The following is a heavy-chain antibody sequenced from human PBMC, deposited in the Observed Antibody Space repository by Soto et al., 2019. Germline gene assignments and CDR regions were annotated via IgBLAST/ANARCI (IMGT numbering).Heavy chain of an antibody. J-gene: IGHJ5*02. CDR1: GFTVSNNY. V-gene: IGHV3-66*01. D-gene: IGHD1-1*01. CDR2: IYSGGST. CDR3: TRGPGTTPGGKP. Sequence: DVQLVESGGGLVQPGGSLRLSCAVSGFTVSNNYMSWVRQAPGKGLEWVSLIYSGGSTYYADSVKGRFTISRDNSRNTLYLQMNSLRAEDTAVYYCTRGPGTTPGGKPWGQGTLVTVSS.